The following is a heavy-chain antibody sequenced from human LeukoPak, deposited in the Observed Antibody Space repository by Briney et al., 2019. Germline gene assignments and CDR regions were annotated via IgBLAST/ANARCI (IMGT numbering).Heavy chain of an antibody. J-gene: IGHJ5*02. CDR2: VFHDGSP. CDR3: ARDRRTIRFGATGSWFDP. Sequence: SGTLSLTCAVSGGSISSSSWWSWVRQPPGKGLEWIGEVFHDGSPNYNPSFRGRVTILVDKSKNQFSLNLGSLTAADTAMYYCARDRRTIRFGATGSWFDPWGQGTLVTVSS. D-gene: IGHD3-10*01. V-gene: IGHV4-4*02. CDR1: GGSISSSSW.